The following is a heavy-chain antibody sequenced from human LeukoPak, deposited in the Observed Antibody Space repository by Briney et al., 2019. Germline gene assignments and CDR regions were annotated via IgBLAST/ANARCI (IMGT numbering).Heavy chain of an antibody. V-gene: IGHV1-2*06. CDR3: ARAYSWSYFDY. CDR2: INPNSGGT. J-gene: IGHJ4*02. D-gene: IGHD1-26*01. CDR1: GYTFSGYS. Sequence: ASVKLSCKASGYTFSGYSMHWVRQAPGQGLEWMGRINPNSGGTNYAQTLHGRVTMTRHTSMSTAYMELGRLISDDSAVYYCARAYSWSYFDYWGQGTLVTVS.